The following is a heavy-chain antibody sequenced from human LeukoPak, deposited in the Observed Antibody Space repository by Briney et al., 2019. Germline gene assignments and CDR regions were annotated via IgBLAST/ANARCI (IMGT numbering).Heavy chain of an antibody. Sequence: PGGSLRLSCAASGFTFSSYWMSWVRQAPGTGLEWVANIKQDGSEKYYVDSVKGRFTISRDNAKNSLYLQMNSLRAEDTALYYCAKAPFGYYDSSGYGIDYFDYWGQGTLVTVSS. V-gene: IGHV3-7*03. CDR2: IKQDGSEK. CDR1: GFTFSSYW. CDR3: AKAPFGYYDSSGYGIDYFDY. D-gene: IGHD3-22*01. J-gene: IGHJ4*02.